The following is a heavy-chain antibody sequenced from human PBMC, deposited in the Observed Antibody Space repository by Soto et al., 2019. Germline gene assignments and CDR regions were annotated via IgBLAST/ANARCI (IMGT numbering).Heavy chain of an antibody. Sequence: TSETLSLTCAVYGESFSGYYWSWIRQPPGKGLEWIGEINHSGSTNYNPSLKSRVTISVDTSKNQFSLKLSSVTAADTAVYYCARGLKWELRAFDIWGPGTMVTVSS. D-gene: IGHD1-26*01. CDR3: ARGLKWELRAFDI. CDR1: GESFSGYY. V-gene: IGHV4-34*01. J-gene: IGHJ3*02. CDR2: INHSGST.